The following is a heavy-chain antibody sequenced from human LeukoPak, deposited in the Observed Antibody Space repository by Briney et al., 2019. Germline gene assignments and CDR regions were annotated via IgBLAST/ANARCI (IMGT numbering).Heavy chain of an antibody. D-gene: IGHD3-22*01. CDR3: AKDFIPYYYDSSGYTPPGY. CDR1: GFTFSSYG. Sequence: GGSLRLSCAASGFTFSSYGMHWVRQAPGKGLEWVAFIRYDGSNKYYADSVKGRFTISRDNSKNTLYLQMNSLRAEDTAVYYCAKDFIPYYYDSSGYTPPGYWGQGTLVTVSS. V-gene: IGHV3-30*02. CDR2: IRYDGSNK. J-gene: IGHJ4*02.